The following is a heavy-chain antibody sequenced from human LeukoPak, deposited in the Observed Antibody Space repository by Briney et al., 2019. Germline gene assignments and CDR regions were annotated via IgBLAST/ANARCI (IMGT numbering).Heavy chain of an antibody. J-gene: IGHJ5*02. V-gene: IGHV4-34*01. CDR2: INHSGST. CDR1: GGSFSGYY. CDR3: ARRKGSSYNWFDP. D-gene: IGHD2-15*01. Sequence: SETLSLTCAVYGGSFSGYYWSWIRQPQGKGLEWIGEINHSGSTNYNPSLKSRVTISVDTSKNQFSLKLSSVTAADTAVYYCARRKGSSYNWFDPWGQGTLVTVSS.